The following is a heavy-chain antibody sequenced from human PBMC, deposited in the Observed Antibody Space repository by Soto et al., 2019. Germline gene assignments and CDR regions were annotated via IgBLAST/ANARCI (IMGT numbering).Heavy chain of an antibody. CDR2: SRNKANSYTT. J-gene: IGHJ4*02. D-gene: IGHD1-26*01. V-gene: IGHV3-72*01. CDR1: GFTFSDHY. Sequence: PGGSLRLSCAASGFTFSDHYMDWVRQAPGKGLEWVGRSRNKANSYTTEYAASVKGRFTISRDDSKNSLYLQMNSLKTEDTAVYYCARVYSGTYAFDSWGQGTLVTVSS. CDR3: ARVYSGTYAFDS.